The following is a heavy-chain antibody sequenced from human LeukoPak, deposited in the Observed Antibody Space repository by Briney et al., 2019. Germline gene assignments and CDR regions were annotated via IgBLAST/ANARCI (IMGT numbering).Heavy chain of an antibody. D-gene: IGHD2-15*01. V-gene: IGHV3-74*01. CDR1: GHAFSAYK. Sequence: GGSMRLSCAASGHAFSAYKMHWVRQAPRKGLVWVSRISTDGYTTDYADFVQGRFTASRDNTKNTWSLEMNSLRAEDTAVYYCVVGGSPGYWGQGTLVTVSS. J-gene: IGHJ4*02. CDR2: ISTDGYTT. CDR3: VVGGSPGY.